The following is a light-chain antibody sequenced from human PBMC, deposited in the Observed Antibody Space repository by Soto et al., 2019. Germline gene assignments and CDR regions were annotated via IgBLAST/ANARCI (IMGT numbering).Light chain of an antibody. CDR3: QQSASTPQT. J-gene: IGKJ4*01. CDR2: GAS. V-gene: IGKV3-15*01. CDR1: QSVSNN. Sequence: EIVMTQSPATLSVSPGERATLSCRASQSVSNNLAWYQQKPGQAPRLLIYGASTRATGIPARFSGSGSGTEFTLTISSLQSEDFAVYYCQQSASTPQTFGGGTRVEIK.